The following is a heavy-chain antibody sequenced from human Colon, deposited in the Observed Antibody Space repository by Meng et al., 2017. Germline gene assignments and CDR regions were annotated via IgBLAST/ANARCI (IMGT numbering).Heavy chain of an antibody. J-gene: IGHJ5*01. CDR3: ARTAMLDS. CDR1: GYTFTSSD. V-gene: IGHV1-8*01. CDR2: MNPNNGNT. Sequence: QVQLVQSGAEVRKPGAQVKVTCKASGYTFTSSDINWVRQATGRGLEWLGWMNPNNGNTGSAQKFQGRVSMTRDTSIGTAYMELSGLTSGDTAVYYCARTAMLDSWGQGTLVTVSS. D-gene: IGHD2-2*01.